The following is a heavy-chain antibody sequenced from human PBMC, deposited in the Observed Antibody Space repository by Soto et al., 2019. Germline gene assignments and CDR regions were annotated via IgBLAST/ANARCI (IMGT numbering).Heavy chain of an antibody. CDR1: GGTFSSYA. V-gene: IGHV1-69*01. J-gene: IGHJ6*02. CDR2: IIPIFGTA. D-gene: IGHD1-7*01. CDR3: ARANWNYHYYYYGMDV. Sequence: ASVKVSCKSSGGTFSSYAISWVRQAPGQGLEWMGGIIPIFGTANYAQKFQGRVTITADESTSTAYMELSSLRSEDTAVYYCARANWNYHYYYYGMDVWGQGITVTVSS.